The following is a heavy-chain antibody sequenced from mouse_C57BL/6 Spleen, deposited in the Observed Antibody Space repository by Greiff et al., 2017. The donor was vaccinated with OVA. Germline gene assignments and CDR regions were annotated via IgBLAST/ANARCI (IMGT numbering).Heavy chain of an antibody. CDR3: TRAFYGNQGYFDY. CDR1: GYTFTSYG. D-gene: IGHD2-1*01. J-gene: IGHJ2*01. Sequence: QVQLQQSGAELVRPGASVKLSCKASGYTFTSYGISWVKQRTGQGLEWIGEIFPRSGNTYYNEKFKGKATLTADKSSSTAYMELRSLTSEDSAVYYCTRAFYGNQGYFDYWGQGTTLTVSS. CDR2: IFPRSGNT. V-gene: IGHV1-81*01.